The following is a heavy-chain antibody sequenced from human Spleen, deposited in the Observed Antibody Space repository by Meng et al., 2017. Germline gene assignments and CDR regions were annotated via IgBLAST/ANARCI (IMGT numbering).Heavy chain of an antibody. CDR1: AGSINSYY. J-gene: IGHJ4*02. D-gene: IGHD3-22*01. Sequence: ESLKISCTVAAGSINSYYWSWIRQPPGKGLEWIGYIYYSGSTNYNPSLKSRVTISVDTSKNQFSLKLSSVTAADTAVYYCARVPDYYDNSGYYPYFDYWGQGTLVTVSS. CDR2: IYYSGST. V-gene: IGHV4-59*08. CDR3: ARVPDYYDNSGYYPYFDY.